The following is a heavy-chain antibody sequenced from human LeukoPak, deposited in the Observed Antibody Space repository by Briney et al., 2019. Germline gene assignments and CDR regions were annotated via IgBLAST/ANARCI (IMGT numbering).Heavy chain of an antibody. CDR3: ARRPRGYSGYEHQQIKAGFDY. V-gene: IGHV4-38-2*02. J-gene: IGHJ4*02. CDR1: GYSISSGYY. CDR2: IYHSGRT. D-gene: IGHD5-12*01. Sequence: SETLSLTCTVSGYSISSGYYWGWIRQPPGKGLEWIGSIYHSGRTFYNPSLKSRVTISVDTSKNQFSLKLTSVTAADTAVYYCARRPRGYSGYEHQQIKAGFDYWGQGTLVTVSS.